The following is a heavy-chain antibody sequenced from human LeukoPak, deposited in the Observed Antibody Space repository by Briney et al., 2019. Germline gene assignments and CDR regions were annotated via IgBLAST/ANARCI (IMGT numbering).Heavy chain of an antibody. CDR3: ARAGWYTLDN. V-gene: IGHV4-4*02. J-gene: IGHJ4*02. CDR1: GASISSSNW. CDR2: IYHSGST. Sequence: SETLSLTCAVSGASISSSNWLSWVRQPPGKGLEWIGEIYHSGSTNYNPSLKSRVTISVDNSKNQFSLKMSSMTAADTAVYYCARAGWYTLDNWGPGTLVIVSS. D-gene: IGHD2-15*01.